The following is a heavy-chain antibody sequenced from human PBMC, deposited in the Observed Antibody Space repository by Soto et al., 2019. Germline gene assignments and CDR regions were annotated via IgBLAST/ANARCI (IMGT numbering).Heavy chain of an antibody. V-gene: IGHV1-18*04. J-gene: IGHJ4*02. CDR2: ISASNGNT. CDR3: ASEPIYYNDGSGYYPLGY. D-gene: IGHD3-22*01. CDR1: GYTFTTYG. Sequence: ASVKVSCTASGYTFTTYGFSWVRQAPGQGLECVGWISASNGNTHYSQKFQGRVTMTTDTSTSTAYMELRSLTSGDTAVYYCASEPIYYNDGSGYYPLGYWGQGTLVTVSS.